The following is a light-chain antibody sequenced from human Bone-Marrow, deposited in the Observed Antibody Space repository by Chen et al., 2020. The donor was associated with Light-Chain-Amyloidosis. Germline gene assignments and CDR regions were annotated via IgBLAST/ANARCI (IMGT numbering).Light chain of an antibody. CDR1: ESLLYRSNNKNY. V-gene: IGKV4-1*01. Sequence: DIVMTQSPDSLAVSLGERAPINCKSSESLLYRSNNKNYLGWYQQKPGQSPKLLMYWASTRESGVPDRVSGSGSGTDFTLTISSLQAEDVAVYYCQQYYSTPYTFGHGTKLEIQ. J-gene: IGKJ2*01. CDR3: QQYYSTPYT. CDR2: WAS.